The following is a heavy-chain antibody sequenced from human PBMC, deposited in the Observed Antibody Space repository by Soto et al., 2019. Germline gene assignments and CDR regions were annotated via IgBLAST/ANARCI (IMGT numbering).Heavy chain of an antibody. CDR1: GYTFTRYA. D-gene: IGHD2-21*01. J-gene: IGHJ4*02. CDR3: ARDESD. CDR2: INTGNGKT. V-gene: IGHV1-3*04. Sequence: QVQLVQSGAEVKKPGASVKVSCKASGYTFTRYALHWAPQAPGQRLERMGWINTGNGKTIYSQKCQGRATITRDTSASTAYMELNSLTSEDTAVYYCARDESDWGQGTLVTVSS.